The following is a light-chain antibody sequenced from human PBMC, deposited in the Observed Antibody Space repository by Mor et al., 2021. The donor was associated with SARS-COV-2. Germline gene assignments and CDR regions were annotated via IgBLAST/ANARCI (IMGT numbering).Light chain of an antibody. CDR3: QNYHTAPLT. CDR2: AAS. Sequence: GEAPKLLIYAASTLQRGVPSRFSGSGSGTDFTLTISSLQPADVATYYCQNYHTAPLTFGGGTQVE. V-gene: IGKV1-27*01. J-gene: IGKJ4*01.